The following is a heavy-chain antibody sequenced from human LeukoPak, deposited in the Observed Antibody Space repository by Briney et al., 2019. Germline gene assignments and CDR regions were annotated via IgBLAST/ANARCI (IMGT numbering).Heavy chain of an antibody. CDR3: ARSGSDYLYFDS. CDR2: IYSDGKT. V-gene: IGHV3-53*01. D-gene: IGHD4/OR15-4a*01. Sequence: GGSLRLSCAASGFTVSSNYMSWVRQAPGKGLEWVSVIYSDGKTYYADSVKGRFSISRDNSKTKVYLQMNSLRAEDTAVYYCARSGSDYLYFDSWGQGALVTVSS. CDR1: GFTVSSNY. J-gene: IGHJ4*02.